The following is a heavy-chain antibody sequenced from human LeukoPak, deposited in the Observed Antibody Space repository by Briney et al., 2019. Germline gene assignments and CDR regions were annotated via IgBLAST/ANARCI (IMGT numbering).Heavy chain of an antibody. Sequence: SETLSLTCTVSGGSISSYYWSWIRQPPGKGLEWIGYIYHSGSTNYNPSLKSRVTISVDTSKNQFSLKLSSVTAADTAVYYCARGLQSPFLYYYYGMDVWGQGTTVTVSS. CDR3: ARGLQSPFLYYYYGMDV. J-gene: IGHJ6*02. CDR1: GGSISSYY. CDR2: IYHSGST. V-gene: IGHV4-59*01. D-gene: IGHD5-24*01.